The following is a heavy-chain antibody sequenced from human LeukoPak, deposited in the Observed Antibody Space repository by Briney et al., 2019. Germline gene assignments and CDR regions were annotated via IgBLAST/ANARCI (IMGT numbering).Heavy chain of an antibody. V-gene: IGHV4-4*07. CDR1: GGSISSYS. D-gene: IGHD3-10*01. J-gene: IGHJ3*02. Sequence: SETLSLTCTVSGGSISSYSWSWIRQPAGKGLEWIGRIYTSGSTNYNPSLKSLVTMSVDTSKNQFSLKLSSVTAADTAVYYCARDPLWFGELHTFDIWGQGTMVTVSS. CDR3: ARDPLWFGELHTFDI. CDR2: IYTSGST.